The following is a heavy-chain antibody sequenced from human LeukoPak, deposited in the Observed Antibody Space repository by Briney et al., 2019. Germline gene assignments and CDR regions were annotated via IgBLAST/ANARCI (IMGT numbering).Heavy chain of an antibody. Sequence: ASVKVSCKASGYTFTGYYMHWVRQAPGQGLEWMVWINPNSGGTNYAQKFQGRVTMTRDTSISTAYMELSRLRSDDTAVYYCASYGSGSYYHLDYWGQGTLVTVSS. D-gene: IGHD3-10*01. CDR1: GYTFTGYY. CDR3: ASYGSGSYYHLDY. CDR2: INPNSGGT. J-gene: IGHJ4*02. V-gene: IGHV1-2*02.